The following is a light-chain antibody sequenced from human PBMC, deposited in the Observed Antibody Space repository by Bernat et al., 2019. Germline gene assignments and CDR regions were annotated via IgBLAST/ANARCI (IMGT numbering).Light chain of an antibody. V-gene: IGKV1-5*03. Sequence: DIHMIQSPSTLSASVGDRVTITCRASQSISSWLAWYQQKPGKAPKLLIYGASSLQSGVPSRFSGSGSWTEFTLTISSLQPDDFATYFCQHYKNSATFGQGTKLEIK. CDR1: QSISSW. CDR2: GAS. CDR3: QHYKNSAT. J-gene: IGKJ2*01.